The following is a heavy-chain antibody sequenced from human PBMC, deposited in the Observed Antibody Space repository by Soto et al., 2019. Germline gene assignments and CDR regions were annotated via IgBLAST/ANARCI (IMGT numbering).Heavy chain of an antibody. CDR1: GYSFTSYW. CDR2: IDPSDSYT. Sequence: GESLKISCKGYGYSFTSYWISWVRQLHGKGQEWMGRIDPSDSYTNYSPSFQGHVTISADKSISTAYLQWSSLKASDTAMYYCAGTPHYCSGGSCFTYYGMGVWGQGTTVTVSS. J-gene: IGHJ6*02. CDR3: AGTPHYCSGGSCFTYYGMGV. V-gene: IGHV5-10-1*01. D-gene: IGHD2-15*01.